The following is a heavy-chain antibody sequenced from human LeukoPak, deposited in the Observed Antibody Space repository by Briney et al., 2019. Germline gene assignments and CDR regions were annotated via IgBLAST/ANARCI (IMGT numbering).Heavy chain of an antibody. D-gene: IGHD2-2*01. CDR2: ISGSGGST. V-gene: IGHV3-23*01. CDR1: GFTFSSYA. J-gene: IGHJ4*02. CDR3: AKYDRIVVVPAAIDY. Sequence: GGSLRPSCAPSGFTFSSYAMSWVRQAPGKGLEWVSAISGSGGSTYYADSVKGRFTISRDNSKNTLYPQMNSLRAEDTAVYYCAKYDRIVVVPAAIDYWGQGTLVTVSS.